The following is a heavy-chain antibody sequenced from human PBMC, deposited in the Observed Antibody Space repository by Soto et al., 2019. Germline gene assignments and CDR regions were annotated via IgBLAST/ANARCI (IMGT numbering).Heavy chain of an antibody. Sequence: PGGSLRLSCAASGFTFSDYYMSWIRQAPGKGLEWVSYISSSAYIYYADSVKGRFTISRDNAKNSLYLQMNSLRAEDTAVYYCAGQKDAFHIWGQGTMVTVSS. V-gene: IGHV3-11*04. CDR3: AGQKDAFHI. J-gene: IGHJ3*02. CDR1: GFTFSDYY. CDR2: ISSSAYI.